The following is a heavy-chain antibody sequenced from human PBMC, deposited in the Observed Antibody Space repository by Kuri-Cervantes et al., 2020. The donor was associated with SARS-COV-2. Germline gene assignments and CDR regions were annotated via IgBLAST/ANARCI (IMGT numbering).Heavy chain of an antibody. CDR3: ARDLSDSSTPPHGP. J-gene: IGHJ5*02. V-gene: IGHV3-20*04. Sequence: GGSLRLSCAASGFTFSSYSMNWVRQAPGKGLEWVSGINWNGGSTGYADSVKGRFTISRDNAKNSLYLQMNSLRAEDTALYYCARDLSDSSTPPHGPWGQGTLVTVSS. CDR2: INWNGGST. CDR1: GFTFSSYS. D-gene: IGHD2-2*01.